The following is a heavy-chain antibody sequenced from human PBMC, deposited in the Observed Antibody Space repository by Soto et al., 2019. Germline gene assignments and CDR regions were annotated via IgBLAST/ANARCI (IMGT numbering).Heavy chain of an antibody. Sequence: QVQLVQSGAEVKKPGSSVKVSCKASGGTFSSYAISWVRQAPGQGLEWMGGIIPIFGTANHAQKFQGRVTITADESTSTAYMELSSLRSEDTAVYYCARDYYGSGSYYTTGTFDYWGQGTLVTVSS. J-gene: IGHJ4*02. D-gene: IGHD3-10*01. V-gene: IGHV1-69*12. CDR2: IIPIFGTA. CDR3: ARDYYGSGSYYTTGTFDY. CDR1: GGTFSSYA.